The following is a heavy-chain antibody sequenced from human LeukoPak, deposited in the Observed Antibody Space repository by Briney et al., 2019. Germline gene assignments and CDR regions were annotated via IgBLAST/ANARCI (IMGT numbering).Heavy chain of an antibody. Sequence: GSVKVSCEASGYTLTSYGINWMRQAPGQGLEWIGWISTQSGNTNYAQKVQGRLTLTTDRSTNTAYMELRSLRSDDTAVYYCARGAYGGKWGQGTMVTVSS. CDR3: ARGAYGGK. J-gene: IGHJ4*02. D-gene: IGHD4-23*01. CDR1: GYTLTSYG. CDR2: ISTQSGNT. V-gene: IGHV1-18*01.